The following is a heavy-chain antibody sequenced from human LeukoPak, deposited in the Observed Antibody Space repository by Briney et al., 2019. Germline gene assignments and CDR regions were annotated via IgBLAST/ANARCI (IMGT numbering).Heavy chain of an antibody. V-gene: IGHV4-34*01. J-gene: IGHJ5*02. D-gene: IGHD1/OR15-1a*01. CDR3: ARGLTT. Sequence: SETLSLTCAVYGGSFSGYYWSWIRQPPGKGLEWIGEINHSGSTNYNPSLKSRVTISVDTSKNQFSLKLSSVTAADTAVYYCARGLTTWGQGTLVTVSS. CDR2: INHSGST. CDR1: GGSFSGYY.